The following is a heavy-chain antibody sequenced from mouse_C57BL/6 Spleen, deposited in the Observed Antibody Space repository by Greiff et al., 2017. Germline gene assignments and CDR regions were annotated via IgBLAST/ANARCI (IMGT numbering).Heavy chain of an antibody. Sequence: VQLQQSGAELVKPGASVKISCKASGYAFSSYWMNWVKQRPGKGLEWIGQIYPGDGDTNYNGKFKGKATLTADKSSSTAYMQLSSLTSEDSAVYFCARRAALRGYCDVWGTGTTVTVSS. D-gene: IGHD1-1*01. J-gene: IGHJ1*03. CDR3: ARRAALRGYCDV. CDR1: GYAFSSYW. V-gene: IGHV1-80*01. CDR2: IYPGDGDT.